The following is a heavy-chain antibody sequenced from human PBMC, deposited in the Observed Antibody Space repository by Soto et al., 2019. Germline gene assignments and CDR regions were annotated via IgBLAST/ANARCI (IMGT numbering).Heavy chain of an antibody. CDR3: PRGLVTAGGNNYFDP. D-gene: IGHD2-21*02. V-gene: IGHV4-4*02. J-gene: IGHJ5*02. Sequence: QVQLQESGPRLVKPSGSLSLTCGVSGGTVASSHWWSWVRQSPGGGLEWIGNVYHTGDTNFNPSLQSRVTISVTKTNNQSPRSLNSLTAADTAVIFCPRGLVTAGGNNYFDPWGPGTLVTVSS. CDR1: GGTVASSHW. CDR2: VYHTGDT.